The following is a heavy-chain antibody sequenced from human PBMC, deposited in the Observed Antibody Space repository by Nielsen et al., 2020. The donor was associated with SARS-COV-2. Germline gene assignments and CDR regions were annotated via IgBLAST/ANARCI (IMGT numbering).Heavy chain of an antibody. J-gene: IGHJ4*02. CDR2: IYYSGST. CDR1: GGSISSYY. CDR3: ARDDPWVD. D-gene: IGHD5-12*01. Sequence: ESLKISCTVSGGSISSYYWSWIRQPPGKGLEWIGYIYYSGSTNYNPSLKSRVTISVDTSKNQFSLKLSSVTAADTAVYYCARDDPWVDWGQGTLVTVSS. V-gene: IGHV4-59*13.